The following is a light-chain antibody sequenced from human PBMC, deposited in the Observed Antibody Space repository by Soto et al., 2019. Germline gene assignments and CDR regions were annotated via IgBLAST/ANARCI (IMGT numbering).Light chain of an antibody. V-gene: IGKV1-5*03. CDR3: QQYNNFRT. Sequence: IQMTQSPSTLSASIGDRVTITCRASQSIGSWLAWYQQKPGKAPNLLIYKASTLQTGVPSRFSGSGSGTEFTLTISSLQADDSATYYCQQYNNFRTFGQGTKVEIK. CDR2: KAS. J-gene: IGKJ1*01. CDR1: QSIGSW.